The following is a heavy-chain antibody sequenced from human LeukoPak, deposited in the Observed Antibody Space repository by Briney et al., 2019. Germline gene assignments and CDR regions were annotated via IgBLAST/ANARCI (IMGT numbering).Heavy chain of an antibody. J-gene: IGHJ4*02. Sequence: PGGSLGLSCVASGFTFSSYNMNWVRQAPGKGLEWVSYINSSSSTISYADSVKGRFTISRDNAKNSLYLQMNSLRAEDTAVYYCAKDLGLREYQLLPFDYWGQGTLVTVSS. CDR3: AKDLGLREYQLLPFDY. D-gene: IGHD2-2*01. CDR2: INSSSSTI. CDR1: GFTFSSYN. V-gene: IGHV3-48*01.